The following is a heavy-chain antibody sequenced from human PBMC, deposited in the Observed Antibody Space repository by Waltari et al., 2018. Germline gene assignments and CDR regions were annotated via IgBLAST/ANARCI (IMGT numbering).Heavy chain of an antibody. CDR2: IKGDGSNI. Sequence: EVQLVESGGYLVQPGGSLRLSCAASGFTFSKYWIHWVRQTPGKGLEWVSHIKGDGSNIKYADSVKGRFTVSSDNAKNTVCLQISSLRAEDTAVYYCARSNNFAFDYWGQGTLVTVSS. V-gene: IGHV3-74*01. CDR1: GFTFSKYW. J-gene: IGHJ4*02. CDR3: ARSNNFAFDY. D-gene: IGHD1-20*01.